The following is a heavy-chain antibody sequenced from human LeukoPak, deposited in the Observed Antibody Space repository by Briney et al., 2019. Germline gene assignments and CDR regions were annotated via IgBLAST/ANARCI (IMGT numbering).Heavy chain of an antibody. CDR1: GFTFSDHY. CDR2: TTNKAHSYTT. CDR3: ARRYCIGNNCRYSDY. D-gene: IGHD2-15*01. V-gene: IGHV3-72*01. Sequence: PGGSLRLSCAASGFTFSDHYMDWVRQAPGKGLEWVGRTTNKAHSYTTEYAASVKGRFTISRDDSKNSLYLQTNSLKTEDTAVYYCARRYCIGNNCRYSDYWGQGTLVTVSS. J-gene: IGHJ4*02.